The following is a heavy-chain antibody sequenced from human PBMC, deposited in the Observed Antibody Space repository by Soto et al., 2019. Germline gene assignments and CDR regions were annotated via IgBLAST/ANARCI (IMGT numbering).Heavy chain of an antibody. V-gene: IGHV3-30*04. Sequence: GGSMRLSWAAAGCTFGDFASSRFIKTQGKGLMWVSRMTYDGSHKYYVDSVKGRFTISRDNAKNMLYLQMNSLRDEDTAVYYCASLPLYYDFWNGYEDSSYGMDVWGQGTTVTVSS. D-gene: IGHD3-3*01. CDR3: ASLPLYYDFWNGYEDSSYGMDV. CDR2: MTYDGSHK. CDR1: GCTFGDFA. J-gene: IGHJ6*02.